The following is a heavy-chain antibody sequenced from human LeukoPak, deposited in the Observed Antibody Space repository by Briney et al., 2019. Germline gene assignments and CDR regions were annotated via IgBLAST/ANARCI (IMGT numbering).Heavy chain of an antibody. D-gene: IGHD2-2*03. CDR2: IFYSGKT. CDR3: ARLWIVATWFDA. V-gene: IGHV4-39*02. CDR1: NGSMTSDSYS. Sequence: SETPSLTCTVSNGSMTSDSYSWAWVRQPPGKGLERIGTIFYSGKTYYSASLKSRVTVSLDTSKKNFSLRLSSVTAADTAVYYCARLWIVATWFDAWGQGALVTVSS. J-gene: IGHJ5*02.